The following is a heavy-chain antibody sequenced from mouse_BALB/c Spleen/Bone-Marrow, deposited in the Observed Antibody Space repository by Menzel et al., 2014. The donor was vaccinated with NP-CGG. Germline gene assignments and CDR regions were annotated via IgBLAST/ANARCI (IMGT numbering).Heavy chain of an antibody. V-gene: IGHV5-9-2*01. Sequence: EVKLVESGGGLVKSGGSLKLSCAASGFTFSSYGVSWVRQTPEKRLEWVATISGGGSYTFYSDSVKGRFTISRDNAKNNLYLRLSSLRSEDTALYYCARHAYYDQTEVSFVYWGQGTLVTVSA. CDR1: GFTFSSYG. J-gene: IGHJ3*01. CDR3: ARHAYYDQTEVSFVY. CDR2: ISGGGSYT. D-gene: IGHD2-4*01.